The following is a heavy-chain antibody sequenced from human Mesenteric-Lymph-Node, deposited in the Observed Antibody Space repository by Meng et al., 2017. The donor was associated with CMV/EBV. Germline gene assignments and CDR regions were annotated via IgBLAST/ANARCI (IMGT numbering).Heavy chain of an antibody. J-gene: IGHJ4*02. V-gene: IGHV3-48*03. D-gene: IGHD4-23*01. CDR2: ISSSGSTI. CDR3: ARDTVVTPVGFDY. CDR1: GFTFSSYE. Sequence: GGSLRLSCAASGFTFSSYEMNWVRQAPGKGLEWVSYISSSGSTIYYADSVKGRFTISRDNAKNSLYLQMNSLRAEDTAVYYCARDTVVTPVGFDYWGQGTLVTVSS.